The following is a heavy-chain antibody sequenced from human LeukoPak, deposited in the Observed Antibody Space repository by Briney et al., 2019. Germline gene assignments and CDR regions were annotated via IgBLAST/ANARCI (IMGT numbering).Heavy chain of an antibody. CDR3: ARVLEKRLLWSLDY. J-gene: IGHJ4*02. Sequence: ASVKVSCKASGYTFTGYYMHWVRQAPGQGLEWMGWTNPNSGGTNYAQKFQGRVTMTRDTSISTAYMELSRLRSDDTAVYYCARVLEKRLLWSLDYWGQGTLVTVSS. D-gene: IGHD2-21*02. V-gene: IGHV1-2*02. CDR2: TNPNSGGT. CDR1: GYTFTGYY.